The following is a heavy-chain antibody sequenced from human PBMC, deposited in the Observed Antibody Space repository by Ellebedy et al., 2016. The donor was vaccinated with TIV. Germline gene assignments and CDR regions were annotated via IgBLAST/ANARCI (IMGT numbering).Heavy chain of an antibody. CDR2: IWFDGSKE. J-gene: IGHJ4*02. CDR3: ARGDYYDSSLDY. Sequence: GESLKISCAASGFILSSYGMHWVRQAPGKGLEWVALIWFDGSKEYYADSVKGRFTISRDNSKNTLYLQMHSLRAEDTAVYYCARGDYYDSSLDYWGQGTLVTVSS. V-gene: IGHV3-30*02. CDR1: GFILSSYG. D-gene: IGHD3-22*01.